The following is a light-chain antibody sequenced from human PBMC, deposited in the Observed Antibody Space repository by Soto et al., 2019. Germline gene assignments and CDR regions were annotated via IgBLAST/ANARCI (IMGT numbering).Light chain of an antibody. CDR1: SSNIGSNY. Sequence: QSVLTQPPSASGTPGQRVTISCSGSSSNIGSNYVYWYQQLPGTAPKLLIYRNNQRPSGVPDRFSGSKSGTSASLAISGLRSEDEADYYCAAWDDSLSVYVFGTGTKLPVL. V-gene: IGLV1-47*01. J-gene: IGLJ1*01. CDR2: RNN. CDR3: AAWDDSLSVYV.